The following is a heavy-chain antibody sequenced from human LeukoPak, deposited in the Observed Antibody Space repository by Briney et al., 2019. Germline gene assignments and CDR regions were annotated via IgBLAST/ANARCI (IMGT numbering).Heavy chain of an antibody. CDR1: GGFISSGSYY. CDR2: IYTSGST. CDR3: ARDREYYDSSGYSDY. Sequence: PSQTLSLTCTVSGGFISSGSYYWSWIRQPAGKGLEWIGRIYTSGSTNYNPSLKSRVTISVDTSKNQFSMKLSSVTAADTAVYYCARDREYYDSSGYSDYWGQGTLVTVSS. J-gene: IGHJ4*02. D-gene: IGHD3-22*01. V-gene: IGHV4-61*02.